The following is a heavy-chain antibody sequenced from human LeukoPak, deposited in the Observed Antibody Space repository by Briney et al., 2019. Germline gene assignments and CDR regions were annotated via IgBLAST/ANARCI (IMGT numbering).Heavy chain of an antibody. CDR3: ARGVTYYYGSGSYSYFDY. J-gene: IGHJ4*02. Sequence: SETLSLTCAVYGGSFSGYYWSWIRQPPGKGLEWIGEINHSGSTNYNPSLKSRVTIPVDTSKNQFSLKLSSVTAADTAVYYCARGVTYYYGSGSYSYFDYWGQGTLVTVSS. D-gene: IGHD3-10*01. CDR1: GGSFSGYY. CDR2: INHSGST. V-gene: IGHV4-34*01.